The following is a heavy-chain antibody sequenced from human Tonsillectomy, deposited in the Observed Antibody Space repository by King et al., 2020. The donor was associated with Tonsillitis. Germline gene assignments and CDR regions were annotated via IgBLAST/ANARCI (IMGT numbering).Heavy chain of an antibody. CDR1: GYTFIDYH. V-gene: IGHV1-2*06. Sequence: QLVQSGTEVKKPGASVKVSCKTSGYTFIDYHMHWVRQAPGQGLEWMGRIYPDSGGTYYAQKFQGRVTLTSDTSTSTAYMELSRLVSDDTAVYYCVRENWYYDYWGQGTLVTVSS. CDR2: IYPDSGGT. J-gene: IGHJ4*02. D-gene: IGHD1-7*01. CDR3: VRENWYYDY.